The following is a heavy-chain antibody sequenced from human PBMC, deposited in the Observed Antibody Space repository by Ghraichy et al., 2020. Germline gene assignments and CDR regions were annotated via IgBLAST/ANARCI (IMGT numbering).Heavy chain of an antibody. J-gene: IGHJ4*02. CDR3: AKSDWGSYGCKLIDS. CDR2: LSGNGEAT. V-gene: IGHV3-23*01. CDR1: GFTFSNFA. D-gene: IGHD3-16*01. Sequence: LSLTCAASGFTFSNFAMMWVRQAPGKGLEWVSRLSGNGEATYYGDSVKGRFTISRDNAKNTLYLQMNSLRAGDTAVYYCAKSDWGSYGCKLIDSWGQGTLVTVSS.